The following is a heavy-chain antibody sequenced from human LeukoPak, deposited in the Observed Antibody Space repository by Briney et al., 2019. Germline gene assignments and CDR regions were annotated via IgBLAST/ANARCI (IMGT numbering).Heavy chain of an antibody. J-gene: IGHJ3*02. D-gene: IGHD3-22*01. V-gene: IGHV4-39*07. Sequence: SETLSLTCTVSGGSISSSSYYWGWIRQPPGKGLEWIGSIYYSGSTYYNPSLKSRVTISVDTSKNQFSLKLSSVTAADTAVYYCAPTPYYYDSSGYYRVGAFDIWGQGTMVTVSS. CDR2: IYYSGST. CDR3: APTPYYYDSSGYYRVGAFDI. CDR1: GGSISSSSYY.